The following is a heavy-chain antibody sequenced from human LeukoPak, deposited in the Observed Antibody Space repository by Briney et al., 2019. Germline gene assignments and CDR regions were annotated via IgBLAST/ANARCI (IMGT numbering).Heavy chain of an antibody. Sequence: GRSLRLSCAASGFTFSSYAMHWVRQAPGKGLEWVAVISYDGSNKYYADSVKGRFTISRDNSKNTLYLQMNSLRAEDTAVYHGARGPSEDYYYGSGSYYSSDYWGQGTLVTVSS. CDR2: ISYDGSNK. CDR1: GFTFSSYA. V-gene: IGHV3-30-3*01. D-gene: IGHD3-10*01. CDR3: ARGPSEDYYYGSGSYYSSDY. J-gene: IGHJ4*02.